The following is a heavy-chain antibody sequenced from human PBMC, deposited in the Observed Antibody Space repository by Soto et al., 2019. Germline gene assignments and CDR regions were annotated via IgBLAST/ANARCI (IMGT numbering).Heavy chain of an antibody. D-gene: IGHD3-10*01. V-gene: IGHV3-23*01. CDR2: MSGSGDST. Sequence: EVQLLESGGGLVQPGGSLRLSCAASGFTFSSYAMRWVRQAPVQGLEWVSAMSGSGDSTYYEDSVKGRFTISRDNSKNTMYLQMNSRSAGATAVSYCARRGRGSYYDYWGQGTLVTVSS. CDR3: ARRGRGSYYDY. J-gene: IGHJ4*02. CDR1: GFTFSSYA.